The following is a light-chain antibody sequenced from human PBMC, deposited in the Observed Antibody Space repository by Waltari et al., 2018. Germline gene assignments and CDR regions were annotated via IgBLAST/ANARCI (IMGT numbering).Light chain of an antibody. CDR2: AVS. CDR3: SSYAGSSKGV. Sequence: QSALTQPASVSGSPGQSITLSSTGTSSAVGNYKRVLWYQQHPGKPPKLMIYAVSKRPSGVADRFSGAKSGDMASLTISGLQPEDEAEYFCSSYAGSSKGVFGGGTKVTVL. V-gene: IGLV2-23*02. J-gene: IGLJ2*01. CDR1: SSAVGNYKR.